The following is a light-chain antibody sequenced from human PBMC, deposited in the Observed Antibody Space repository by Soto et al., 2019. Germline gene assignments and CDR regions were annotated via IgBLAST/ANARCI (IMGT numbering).Light chain of an antibody. CDR1: QSISIW. J-gene: IGKJ1*01. V-gene: IGKV1-5*03. CDR2: KAS. Sequence: DIQMTQSPSTVSASVGDRVTITCRASQSISIWLAWYQQKPGKAPNLLIYKASTLTSGVPSRFSGSGSGTEFTLTISSLQPDDFATYYCQQYNSYSRTFGQGTNVEIK. CDR3: QQYNSYSRT.